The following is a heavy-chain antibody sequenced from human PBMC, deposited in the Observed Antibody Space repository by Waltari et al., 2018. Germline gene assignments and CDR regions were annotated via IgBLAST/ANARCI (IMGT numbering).Heavy chain of an antibody. V-gene: IGHV1-18*01. CDR2: ISAYNGNT. CDR3: ARDNRIAVAGTWIY. Sequence: QVQLVQSGAEVKKPGASVKVSCKASGYTFTSYGIRWVRQAPGQGREWMGWISAYNGNTNYAQKLQGRVTMTTDTSTSTAYMELRSLRSDDTAVYYCARDNRIAVAGTWIYWGQGTLVTVSS. J-gene: IGHJ4*02. CDR1: GYTFTSYG. D-gene: IGHD6-19*01.